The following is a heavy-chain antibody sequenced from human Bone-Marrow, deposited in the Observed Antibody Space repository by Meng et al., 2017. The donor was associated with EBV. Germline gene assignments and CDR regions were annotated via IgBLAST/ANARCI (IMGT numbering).Heavy chain of an antibody. V-gene: IGHV4-34*01. CDR2: INHSGST. Sequence: VQLQQWGAGRLKPSETLSLPCPVYGGSCSGYYWSWIRQPPGKGLEWIGEINHSGSTNYNPSLKSRVTISVDTCKNQFSLKLSSVTAADTAVYYCARVLGTIYYGSGIDYWGQGTLVTVSS. J-gene: IGHJ4*02. CDR3: ARVLGTIYYGSGIDY. CDR1: GGSCSGYY. D-gene: IGHD3-10*01.